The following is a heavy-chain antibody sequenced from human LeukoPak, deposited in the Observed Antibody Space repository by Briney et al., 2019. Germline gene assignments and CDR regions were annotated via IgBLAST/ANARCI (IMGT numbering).Heavy chain of an antibody. CDR3: ASSYCSGGSCYSSAFDI. V-gene: IGHV4-59*01. CDR1: GGSISSYY. D-gene: IGHD2-15*01. Sequence: SETLSLTCTVSGGSISSYYWSWLRQPPGKGLEWIGYIYYSGSTNYNPSLKSRVTISVDTSKNQFSLKLSSVTAADTAVYYCASSYCSGGSCYSSAFDIWGQGTMVTVSS. CDR2: IYYSGST. J-gene: IGHJ3*02.